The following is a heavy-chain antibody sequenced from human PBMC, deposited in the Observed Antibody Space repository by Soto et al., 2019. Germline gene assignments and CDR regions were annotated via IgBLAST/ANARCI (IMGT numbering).Heavy chain of an antibody. V-gene: IGHV4-59*02. CDR2: IYYIGAY. J-gene: IGHJ5*02. CDR1: GASVSSYY. CDR3: ARTPETRDWLDP. D-gene: IGHD1-7*01. Sequence: SETLSLTCSVSGASVSSYYWSWVRQPPGKGLEWIGYIYYIGAYNYNPSLKSRVTISVDTSKNQFSLKLTSVTAADTAVYYCARTPETRDWLDPWGQGTMVTVSS.